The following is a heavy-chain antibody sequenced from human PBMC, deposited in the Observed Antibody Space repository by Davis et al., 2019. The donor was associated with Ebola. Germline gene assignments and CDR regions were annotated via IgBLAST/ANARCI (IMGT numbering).Heavy chain of an antibody. D-gene: IGHD5-12*01. J-gene: IGHJ4*02. Sequence: GESLKISCAASGFNFRSYGMHWVRQAPDKGLEWVAVIWYDGSRKYYGDSVKGRFTISRDNSNNLLYLQMNSLRDEDTAVYYCARVPIVATIRADYWGQGTLVTVSS. V-gene: IGHV3-33*01. CDR3: ARVPIVATIRADY. CDR2: IWYDGSRK. CDR1: GFNFRSYG.